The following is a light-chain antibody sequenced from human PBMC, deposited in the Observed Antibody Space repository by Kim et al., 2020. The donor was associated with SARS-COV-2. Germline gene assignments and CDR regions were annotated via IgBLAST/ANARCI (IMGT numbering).Light chain of an antibody. Sequence: DIVMTQSPDSLAVSLGERATINFKSSQSVLYSSNNKSYLAWYQQKPGQPPKLLIYWASTRESGVPDRFSGSGSGTDFTLTISSLQAEDVAVYYCQQYYSTPPTFGQGTKLEI. CDR1: QSVLYSSNNKSY. CDR2: WAS. J-gene: IGKJ2*01. V-gene: IGKV4-1*01. CDR3: QQYYSTPPT.